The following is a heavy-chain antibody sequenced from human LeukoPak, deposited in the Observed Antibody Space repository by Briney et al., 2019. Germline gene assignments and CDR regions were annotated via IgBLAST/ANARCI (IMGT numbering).Heavy chain of an antibody. Sequence: GGSLRLSCGVSGLIFSGSGMHWLRQAPGKGLEWVAFIQNDVITKKYADSVKGRFTISRDNSKNTLYLQMNSLRAEDTAVYYCAHPTEYSSSWYGNWFDPWGQGTLVTVSS. CDR2: IQNDVITK. J-gene: IGHJ5*02. CDR1: GLIFSGSG. V-gene: IGHV3-30*02. D-gene: IGHD6-13*01. CDR3: AHPTEYSSSWYGNWFDP.